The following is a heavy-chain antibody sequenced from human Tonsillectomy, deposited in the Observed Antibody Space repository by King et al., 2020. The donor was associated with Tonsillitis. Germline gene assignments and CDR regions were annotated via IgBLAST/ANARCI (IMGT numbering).Heavy chain of an antibody. CDR2: INPKSGGT. D-gene: IGHD2-2*01. Sequence: QLVQSGAEVKKPGASVKVSCKASGYTFTGYYIHWVRQAPGQGLEWMGWINPKSGGTNYAQRFQGRVTMTGDTSISTVYMELSRLTSDDTAVYYCARESEYQLMLHNPTEVMGWFDPGGQGTLVTVS. CDR1: GYTFTGYY. J-gene: IGHJ5*01. V-gene: IGHV1-2*02. CDR3: ARESEYQLMLHNPTEVMGWFDP.